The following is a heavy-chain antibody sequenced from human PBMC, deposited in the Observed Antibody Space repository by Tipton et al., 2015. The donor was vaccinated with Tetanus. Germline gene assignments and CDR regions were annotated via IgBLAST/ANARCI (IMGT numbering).Heavy chain of an antibody. Sequence: TLSLTCTVSGRSLSGSTYYWGWIRQPPGKGLEWIGEVDDSGSTNYSPSLKSRVTISLDTSKNEFSLTLSSVTAADTAVYYCARGTWLYTSTYHRHWLDPWGQGTLVTVSS. CDR2: VDDSGST. D-gene: IGHD6-13*01. V-gene: IGHV4-39*07. CDR3: ARGTWLYTSTYHRHWLDP. J-gene: IGHJ5*02. CDR1: GRSLSGSTYY.